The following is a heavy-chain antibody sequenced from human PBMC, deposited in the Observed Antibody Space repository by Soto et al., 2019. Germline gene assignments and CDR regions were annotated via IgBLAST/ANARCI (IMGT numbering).Heavy chain of an antibody. Sequence: ASETLSLTCTVSGGSISSSSYYWGWIRQPPGKGLEWIGSIYYSGSTYYNPSLKSRVTISVDTSKNQFSLKLSSVTAADTAVYYCARQSLLWFGELLFNWFDPWGQGTLVTVSS. J-gene: IGHJ5*02. CDR3: ARQSLLWFGELLFNWFDP. D-gene: IGHD3-10*01. V-gene: IGHV4-39*01. CDR1: GGSISSSSYY. CDR2: IYYSGST.